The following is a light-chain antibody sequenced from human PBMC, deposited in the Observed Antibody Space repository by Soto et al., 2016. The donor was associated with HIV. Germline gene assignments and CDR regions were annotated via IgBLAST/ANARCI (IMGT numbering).Light chain of an antibody. CDR2: AAS. CDR1: QGIRNS. J-gene: IGKJ1*01. CDR3: QQYYGTPWT. Sequence: DIQMTQSPSSLSASVGDRVTITCRASQGIRNSLAWYQQKPGKAPKLLLYAASRRESGVPSRFSGSGSGTDYTLAINSLQPEDFVSYYCQQYYGTPWTFGQG. V-gene: IGKV1-NL1*01.